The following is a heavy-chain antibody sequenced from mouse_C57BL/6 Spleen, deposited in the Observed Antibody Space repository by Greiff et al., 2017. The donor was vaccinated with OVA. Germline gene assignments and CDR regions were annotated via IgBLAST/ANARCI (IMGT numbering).Heavy chain of an antibody. D-gene: IGHD2-3*01. V-gene: IGHV1-50*01. CDR3: ARSMGGDAMDY. Sequence: VQLQQPGAELVKPGASVKLSCKASGYTFTSYWMQWVNQRPGQGLEWIGEIDPSDSYTNYNQKFKGKANLYVDTSSSTAYMQHSSLTAEDTAVYYCARSMGGDAMDYWGQGTSVTGSS. CDR1: GYTFTSYW. CDR2: IDPSDSYT. J-gene: IGHJ4*01.